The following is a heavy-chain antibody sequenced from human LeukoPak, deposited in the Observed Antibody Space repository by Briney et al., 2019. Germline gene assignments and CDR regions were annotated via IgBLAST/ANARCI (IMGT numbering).Heavy chain of an antibody. CDR1: GFTFSSYA. Sequence: GGSLRLSGAASGFTFSSYAMSWVRQAPGKGLEWVSAMSGSGGYTYYADSVKGRFTISRDSSKNTLYLQMNSLRGEDTAVYYCAKELGHTLPFDCWGQGTLVTVSS. J-gene: IGHJ4*02. V-gene: IGHV3-23*01. D-gene: IGHD2-2*02. CDR3: AKELGHTLPFDC. CDR2: MSGSGGYT.